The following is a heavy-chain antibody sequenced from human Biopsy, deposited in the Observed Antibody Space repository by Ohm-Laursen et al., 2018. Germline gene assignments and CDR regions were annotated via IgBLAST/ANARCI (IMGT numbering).Heavy chain of an antibody. V-gene: IGHV4-59*01. CDR3: ARLTGDPSY. CDR1: GGSIKSYY. Sequence: GTLSLTCPVSGGSIKSYYWNWIRQSPGKGLEWIGFIYYTGHTNYNPSLKSRATISVDTSKNQFSLKVISVTAADTTVYYCARLTGDPSYWGQGILVTVSS. D-gene: IGHD7-27*01. CDR2: IYYTGHT. J-gene: IGHJ4*02.